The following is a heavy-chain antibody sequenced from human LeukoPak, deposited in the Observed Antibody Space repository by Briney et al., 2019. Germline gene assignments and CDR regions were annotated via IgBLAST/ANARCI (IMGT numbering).Heavy chain of an antibody. Sequence: GGSLRLSCAVSGFTFSDYWMTWVRQAPGRGLEWVPNIKEDGSDKQYVDSVQGRFTISRDNAENSLYLQMNSLRAEDTAVYYCVRESGVWVGPGIGRPLDVWGKGTAVTVSS. CDR1: GFTFSDYW. V-gene: IGHV3-7*01. CDR2: IKEDGSDK. D-gene: IGHD3-16*01. CDR3: VRESGVWVGPGIGRPLDV. J-gene: IGHJ6*04.